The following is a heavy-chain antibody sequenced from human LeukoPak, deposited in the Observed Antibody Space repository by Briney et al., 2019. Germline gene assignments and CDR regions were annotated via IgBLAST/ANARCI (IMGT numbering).Heavy chain of an antibody. CDR2: INPNSGGT. V-gene: IGHV1-2*02. J-gene: IGHJ4*02. Sequence: ASVKVSCKASGYTFTGYYMHWVRRAPGQGLEWMGWINPNSGGTNYAQKFQGRVTMTRDTSISTAYMELSRLRSDDTAVYYCASYSGLRLGELSLYLIDYWGQGTLVTVSS. CDR3: ASYSGLRLGELSLYLIDY. CDR1: GYTFTGYY. D-gene: IGHD3-16*02.